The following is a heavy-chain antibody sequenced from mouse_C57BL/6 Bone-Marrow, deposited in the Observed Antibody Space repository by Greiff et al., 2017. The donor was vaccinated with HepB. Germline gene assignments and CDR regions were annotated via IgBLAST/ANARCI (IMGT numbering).Heavy chain of an antibody. CDR3: ARVDYYGSSLWAMDY. CDR2: IDPSDSYT. D-gene: IGHD1-1*01. Sequence: QVQLKESGAELVMPGASVKLSCKASGYTFTSYWMHWVKQRPGQGLEWIGEIDPSDSYTNYNQKFKGKSTLTVDKSSSTAYMQLSSLTSEDSAVYYCARVDYYGSSLWAMDYWGQGTSVTVSS. CDR1: GYTFTSYW. J-gene: IGHJ4*01. V-gene: IGHV1-69*01.